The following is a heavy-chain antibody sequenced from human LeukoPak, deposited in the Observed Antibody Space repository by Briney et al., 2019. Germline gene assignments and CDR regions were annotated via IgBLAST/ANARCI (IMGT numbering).Heavy chain of an antibody. Sequence: ASVTVSCKASGYTFTSYYMHWVRQAPGQGLEWMGIINPSGGSTSYAQKFQGRVTMTRDTSTSTVYMELSSLRSEDTAVYYCARGGYPLSIEMATVIDYWGQGTLVTVSS. D-gene: IGHD3-3*02. CDR3: ARGGYPLSIEMATVIDY. J-gene: IGHJ4*02. V-gene: IGHV1-46*01. CDR2: INPSGGST. CDR1: GYTFTSYY.